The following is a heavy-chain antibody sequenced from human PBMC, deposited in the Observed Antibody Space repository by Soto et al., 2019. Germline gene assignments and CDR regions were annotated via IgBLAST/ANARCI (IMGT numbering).Heavy chain of an antibody. J-gene: IGHJ6*02. CDR3: VKDLWYSSSWYYYYYGMDV. CDR2: ISSNGGST. CDR1: GFTFSSYA. Sequence: LRLSCSASGFTFSSYAMHWVRQAPGKGLEYVSAISSNGGSTYYADSVKGRFTISRDNSKNTLYLQMSSLRAEDTAVYYCVKDLWYSSSWYYYYYGMDVWGQGTTVTVSS. D-gene: IGHD6-13*01. V-gene: IGHV3-64D*06.